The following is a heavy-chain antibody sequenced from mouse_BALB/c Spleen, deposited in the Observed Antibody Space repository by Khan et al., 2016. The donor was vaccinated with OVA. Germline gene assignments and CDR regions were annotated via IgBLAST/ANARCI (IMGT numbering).Heavy chain of an antibody. D-gene: IGHD1-1*01. J-gene: IGHJ2*01. Sequence: VQLKESGPGLVKPSQSLSLTCTVTGYSITSGYAWNWIRQFPGNKLGWMGYISYSGVTSYTPSLKSRISITRDTSKNQFFLQLNSVTTEDTATYYCARGNYYGYYFDYWGQGTTLTVSS. CDR1: GYSITSGYA. V-gene: IGHV3-2*02. CDR3: ARGNYYGYYFDY. CDR2: ISYSGVT.